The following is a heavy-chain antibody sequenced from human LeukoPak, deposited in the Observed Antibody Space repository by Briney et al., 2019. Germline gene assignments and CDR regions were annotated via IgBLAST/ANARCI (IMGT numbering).Heavy chain of an antibody. Sequence: GESLKISCKGSGYSFTSYWIAWVRQMPGKGLEWMGIIYPGDSDTRDSPSYQGQVTISADKSISTAYLQWSSLKASDTAMYYCARRQGSSPTGFDYWGQGTLVTVSS. CDR3: ARRQGSSPTGFDY. J-gene: IGHJ4*02. CDR1: GYSFTSYW. D-gene: IGHD6-13*01. CDR2: IYPGDSDT. V-gene: IGHV5-51*01.